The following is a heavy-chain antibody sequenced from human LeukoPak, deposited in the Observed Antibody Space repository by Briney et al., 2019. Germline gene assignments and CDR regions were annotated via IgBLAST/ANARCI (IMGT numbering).Heavy chain of an antibody. J-gene: IGHJ4*02. CDR2: ISYDGSNK. V-gene: IGHV3-30*04. Sequence: GGSLRLSCAASGFTFSSYAKHWVRQAPGKGLEWVAVISYDGSNKYYADSVKGRFTISRDNSKNTLYLQMNSLRAEDTAVYYCARGTYDPSAKPDYWGQGTLVTVSS. CDR3: ARGTYDPSAKPDY. CDR1: GFTFSSYA. D-gene: IGHD3-16*01.